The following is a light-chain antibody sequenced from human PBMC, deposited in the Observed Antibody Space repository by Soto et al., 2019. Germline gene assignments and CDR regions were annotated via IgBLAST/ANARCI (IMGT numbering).Light chain of an antibody. CDR1: SSDVGGYNY. CDR3: SSYTSSSTLV. CDR2: DVR. J-gene: IGLJ2*01. V-gene: IGLV2-14*01. Sequence: QSVLTQPASVSGSPGQSITISCTGTSSDVGGYNYVSWYQQHPGKAPKLMLYDVRNRPSGVSNLFSGSKSGNTASLTISGLQAEDEADYYCSSYTSSSTLVFGGGTKLTVL.